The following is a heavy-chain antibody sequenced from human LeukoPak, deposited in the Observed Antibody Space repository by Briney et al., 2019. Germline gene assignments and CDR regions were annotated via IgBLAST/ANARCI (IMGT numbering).Heavy chain of an antibody. CDR2: ISYDGSNK. CDR3: AKDLGYCSSTSCAPGVY. D-gene: IGHD2-2*03. V-gene: IGHV3-30*18. Sequence: GGSLRLSCAASGFTFSSYGMHWVRQAPGKGLEWVAVISYDGSNKYYADSVKGRFTISRDNSKNTLYLQMNSLRAEDTAVYYYAKDLGYCSSTSCAPGVYWGQGTLVTVSS. J-gene: IGHJ4*02. CDR1: GFTFSSYG.